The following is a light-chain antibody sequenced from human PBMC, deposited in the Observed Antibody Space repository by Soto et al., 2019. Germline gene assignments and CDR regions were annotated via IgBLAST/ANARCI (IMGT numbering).Light chain of an antibody. CDR3: QQYEDRPHR. V-gene: IGKV3-15*01. Sequence: IVLTLSAFTVSVSQQKRATVSCRASQSFSSNLAWYQQKPGQAPRLLIYGASTRATGIPARLSGSGSGTEFTLTFFSLQAEDLAGYCSQQYEDRPHRLGEGTKVDI. J-gene: IGKJ1*01. CDR2: GAS. CDR1: QSFSSN.